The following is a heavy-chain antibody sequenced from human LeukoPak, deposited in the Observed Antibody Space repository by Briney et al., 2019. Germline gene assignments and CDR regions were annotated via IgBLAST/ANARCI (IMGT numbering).Heavy chain of an antibody. CDR1: GFTFSSYS. V-gene: IGHV3-21*01. D-gene: IGHD3-3*01. Sequence: KPGGSLRLSCAASGFTFSSYSMNWVRQAPGKGLEWVSSISSSSSYIYYADSVKGRFTISRDNAKNSLYLQMNSLRAEDTAVYYCASRFFSSGRSYWGLKNWGQGTLVTVSS. CDR3: ASRFFSSGRSYWGLKN. J-gene: IGHJ4*02. CDR2: ISSSSSYI.